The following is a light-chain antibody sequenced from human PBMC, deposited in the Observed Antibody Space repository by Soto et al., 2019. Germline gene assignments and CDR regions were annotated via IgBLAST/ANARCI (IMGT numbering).Light chain of an antibody. CDR3: QQYGTSEII. CDR2: GAS. J-gene: IGKJ5*01. V-gene: IGKV3-20*01. CDR1: QSLTRN. Sequence: EIVLTQSPATLSLSPGERVTLSCRASQSLTRNLAWYQHKPGQSPRLLIYGASARATGIPDRFSGSGSGTDFTLTISRLEPEDFAVFFCQQYGTSEIIFGQGTRLEIK.